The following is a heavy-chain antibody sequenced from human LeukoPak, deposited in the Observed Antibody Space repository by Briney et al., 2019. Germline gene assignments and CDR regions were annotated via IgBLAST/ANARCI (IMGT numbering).Heavy chain of an antibody. V-gene: IGHV3-21*01. D-gene: IGHD6-13*01. Sequence: KPGGSLRLSCAASGFTFSSYSMNWVRQAPGKGLEWVSSISSSSSYIYYADSVKGRFTISRDNAKNSLYLQMNSLRAEDTAVYYCARDFWVDSSSWYGWFDPWGQGTLVTVSS. CDR1: GFTFSSYS. J-gene: IGHJ5*02. CDR2: ISSSSSYI. CDR3: ARDFWVDSSSWYGWFDP.